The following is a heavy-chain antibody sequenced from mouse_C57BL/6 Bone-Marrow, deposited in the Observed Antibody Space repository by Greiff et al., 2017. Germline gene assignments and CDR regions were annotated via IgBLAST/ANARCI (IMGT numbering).Heavy chain of an antibody. D-gene: IGHD4-1*01. V-gene: IGHV1-55*01. J-gene: IGHJ2*01. CDR1: GYTFTSYW. CDR2: IYPTSGRT. Sequence: QVQLQQPGAELVKPGASVKMSCKASGYTFTSYWITWLKQRPGQGLVWIGDIYPTSGRTNYNEKFKSKAILTVYTSSNTAYMQLSSLTSEDSAVFYCARSGPLGRSFDYWGQGTTLTVSS. CDR3: ARSGPLGRSFDY.